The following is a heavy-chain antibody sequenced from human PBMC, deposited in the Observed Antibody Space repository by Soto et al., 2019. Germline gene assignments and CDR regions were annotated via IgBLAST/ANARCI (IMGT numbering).Heavy chain of an antibody. CDR1: GYIFTNYF. CDR3: AREGGGMGVRRGSLDV. Sequence: QVQLAQSGAEVKNPGASVKVSCKASGYIFTNYFMHWVRQAPGQGLEWMGIINPSIGTTTYAQKFKGRLTMTRETPKRTVYMELSSLRSEDTAIYSCAREGGGMGVRRGSLDVWGQGTTVTVSS. D-gene: IGHD3-10*01. V-gene: IGHV1-46*01. J-gene: IGHJ6*02. CDR2: INPSIGTT.